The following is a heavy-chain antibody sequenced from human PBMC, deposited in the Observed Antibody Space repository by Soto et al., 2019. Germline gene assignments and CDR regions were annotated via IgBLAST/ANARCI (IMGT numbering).Heavy chain of an antibody. Sequence: ASVKVSCKASGYTFTSYGISWVRQAPGQGLEWMGWISAYNGNTNYAQKLQGRVTMTTDTSTSTAYMERRSLRSDDTAVYYCAREKYSSGWWGHYYYGMDVWGQGTTVTVSS. CDR3: AREKYSSGWWGHYYYGMDV. CDR2: ISAYNGNT. CDR1: GYTFTSYG. V-gene: IGHV1-18*01. D-gene: IGHD6-19*01. J-gene: IGHJ6*02.